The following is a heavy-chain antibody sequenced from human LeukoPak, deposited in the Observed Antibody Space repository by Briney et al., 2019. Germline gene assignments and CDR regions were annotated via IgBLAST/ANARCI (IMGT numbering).Heavy chain of an antibody. D-gene: IGHD3-9*01. CDR1: GFTFTTYG. J-gene: IGHJ4*02. CDR2: IRYDGINK. V-gene: IGHV3-30*02. Sequence: GGSLRLSCAASGFTFTTYGTHWVRQAPGKGLEWVAFIRYDGINKFYADSVKGRFTISRDNSKNTLYLQMNSLRPEDTALYYCAKDRYYDILTGPDYWGQGTLVTVSS. CDR3: AKDRYYDILTGPDY.